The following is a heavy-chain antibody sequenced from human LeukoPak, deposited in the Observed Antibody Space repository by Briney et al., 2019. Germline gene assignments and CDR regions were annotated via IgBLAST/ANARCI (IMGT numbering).Heavy chain of an antibody. V-gene: IGHV3-48*03. J-gene: IGHJ4*02. D-gene: IGHD3-22*01. CDR2: ISTGGSLI. CDR3: ARDGYYDKSGYCDY. Sequence: GGSLRLSCAVSGFSFSTYEMNWVRQAPGKGLEWISYISTGGSLIYYADSVKGRFTISRDNAKNSLYLQMNSLRAEDTAVYYCARDGYYDKSGYCDYWGQGTLVTVSS. CDR1: GFSFSTYE.